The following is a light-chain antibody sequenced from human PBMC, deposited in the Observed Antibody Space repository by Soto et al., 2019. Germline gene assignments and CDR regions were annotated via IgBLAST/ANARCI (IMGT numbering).Light chain of an antibody. Sequence: QSALTQPRSVSGSPGQSVTISCTGASNNVGGYNYVSWYQQHPGKAPKLMIYEVSNRPSGVSNRFSGSKSGNTASLTISGLQAEDEADYYCSSYTSSSTVVFGGGTKLTVL. J-gene: IGLJ2*01. CDR1: SNNVGGYNY. CDR2: EVS. V-gene: IGLV2-14*01. CDR3: SSYTSSSTVV.